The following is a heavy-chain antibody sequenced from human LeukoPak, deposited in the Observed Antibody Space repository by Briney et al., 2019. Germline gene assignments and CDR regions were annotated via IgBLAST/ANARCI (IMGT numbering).Heavy chain of an antibody. J-gene: IGHJ4*02. CDR3: ATYYDGGGYRFDY. CDR1: GGSISSSNW. V-gene: IGHV4-4*02. D-gene: IGHD3-22*01. CDR2: IYHSGST. Sequence: PSGTLSLTCAVSGGSISSSNWWNWVRQPPGKGLEWIGEIYHSGSTDYNPPLKSRVTISVDKSKNQFSLKLSSVTAADTAVYYCATYYDGGGYRFDYWGQGTLVTVSS.